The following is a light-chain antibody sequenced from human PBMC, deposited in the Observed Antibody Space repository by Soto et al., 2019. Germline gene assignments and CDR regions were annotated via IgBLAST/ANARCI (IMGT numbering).Light chain of an antibody. J-gene: IGKJ4*01. Sequence: EIVMTQSPATLSVSPGERGTLSCRASQSVSSNLAWYQQKPGQAPRLLIYDASTRATDIPTRFSGSGSGTEFTLTISSLQSEDFAVYYCQQYNDCPLTFGGGTKVEMK. CDR1: QSVSSN. CDR2: DAS. CDR3: QQYNDCPLT. V-gene: IGKV3-15*01.